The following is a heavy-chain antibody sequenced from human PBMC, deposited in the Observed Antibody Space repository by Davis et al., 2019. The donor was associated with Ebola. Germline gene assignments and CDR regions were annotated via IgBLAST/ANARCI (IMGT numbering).Heavy chain of an antibody. CDR1: GASISSSGYY. CDR2: ISYSGNP. CDR3: ARENWDDHFFDH. Sequence: PSETLSLTCSVSGASISSSGYYLTWIRQHPEKGLEWIGYISYSGNPYYNPSLKSRVVISLDRSQNQFSLNLSSVTAADAAVYYCARENWDDHFFDHWGQGTLVAVSS. V-gene: IGHV4-31*03. D-gene: IGHD1-1*01. J-gene: IGHJ4*02.